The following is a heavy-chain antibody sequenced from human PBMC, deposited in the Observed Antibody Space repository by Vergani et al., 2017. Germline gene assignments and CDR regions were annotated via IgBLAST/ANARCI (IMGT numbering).Heavy chain of an antibody. CDR3: ARDRGLAGSDYYAFGY. CDR2: IYDSGDT. V-gene: IGHV4-59*12. CDR1: GDSMNTYY. Sequence: QVQLQESGPGLVKPSETLSLTCSVSGDSMNTYYWTWIRQPPGKGLEWIGYIYDSGDTKYNPSLKSRVTMSLDTSKNQIYLDLNSVTAADTAVYYCARDRGLAGSDYYAFGYWGQGTLVTVSS. J-gene: IGHJ4*02. D-gene: IGHD6-13*01.